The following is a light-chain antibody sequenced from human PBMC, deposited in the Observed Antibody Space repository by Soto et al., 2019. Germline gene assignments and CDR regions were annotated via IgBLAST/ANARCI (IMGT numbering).Light chain of an antibody. CDR1: QSISRW. Sequence: DIQMTQSPSTLSASVGDRVTITCRASQSISRWWAWYQQKPGKAPKALIYDASTLRSGVPSRFSGGGSGTEFTLNMSCLQPDDFATYYCQQYNTYSTFGKGTRLEIK. CDR3: QQYNTYST. CDR2: DAS. V-gene: IGKV1-5*01. J-gene: IGKJ5*01.